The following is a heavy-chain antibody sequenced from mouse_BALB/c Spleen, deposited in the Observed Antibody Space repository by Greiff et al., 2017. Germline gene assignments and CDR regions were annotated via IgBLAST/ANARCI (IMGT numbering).Heavy chain of an antibody. CDR3: ARGGKLAY. D-gene: IGHD1-1*02. Sequence: EVQLQQSGPGLVKPSQSLSLTCTVTGYSITSDYAWNWIRQFPGNKLEWMGYISYSGSTSYNPSLKSRISITRDTSKNQFFLQLNSVTTEDTATYYCARGGKLAYWGQGTLVTVSA. CDR2: ISYSGST. CDR1: GYSITSDYA. J-gene: IGHJ3*01. V-gene: IGHV3-2*02.